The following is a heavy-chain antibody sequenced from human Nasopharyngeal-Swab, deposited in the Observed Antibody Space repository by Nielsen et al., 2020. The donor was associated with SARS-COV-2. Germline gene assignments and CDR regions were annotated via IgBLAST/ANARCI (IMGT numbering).Heavy chain of an antibody. Sequence: VRQAPGKGLEWVSAISGSGGSTYYADSVKGRFTISRDNSKNTLYLQMNSLRAEGTAVYYCAKLSPYYYGSGSSHDAFDIWGQGTMVTVSS. CDR3: AKLSPYYYGSGSSHDAFDI. J-gene: IGHJ3*02. D-gene: IGHD3-10*01. V-gene: IGHV3-23*01. CDR2: ISGSGGST.